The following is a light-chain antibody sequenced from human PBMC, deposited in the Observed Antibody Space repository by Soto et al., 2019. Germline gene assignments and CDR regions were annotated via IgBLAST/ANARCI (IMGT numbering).Light chain of an antibody. CDR3: QQYTVRPLT. Sequence: EIVMTQSPATLSVSPGERVTLSCRASQDIRTNLAWYQQKRGQPPRLLIYGASTRATGVPARFSGSGSGTAFTLTTSRLQIEDFAVYYCQQYTVRPLTFGGGTKVEIK. CDR1: QDIRTN. J-gene: IGKJ4*01. V-gene: IGKV3-15*01. CDR2: GAS.